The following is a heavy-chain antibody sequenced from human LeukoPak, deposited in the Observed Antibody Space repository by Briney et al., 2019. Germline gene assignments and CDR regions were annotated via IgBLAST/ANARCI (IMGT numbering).Heavy chain of an antibody. CDR3: ARHPAWYHFDS. V-gene: IGHV3-30*03. J-gene: IGHJ4*02. CDR1: GFTFSTYG. CDR2: ISYDGSNK. Sequence: GRSLRLSCAASGFTFSTYGMHWVRQAPGKGLEWVALISYDGSNKYYADSVKGRFTISRDNSKNTLFLQMNSLRAEDTAVYYCARHPAWYHFDSWGQGTLVTVSS. D-gene: IGHD6-13*01.